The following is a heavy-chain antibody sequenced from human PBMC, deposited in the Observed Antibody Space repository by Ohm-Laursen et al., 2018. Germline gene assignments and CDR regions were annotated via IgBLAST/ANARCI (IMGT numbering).Heavy chain of an antibody. CDR2: INHSGST. Sequence: TLSLTCAVYGGSFSGYYWSWIRQPPGKGLEWIGEINHSGSTNYNPSLKSRVTISVDTSKNQFSLKLSSVTAADTAVYYCARHYRAVAGTLGYYYGMDVWGQGTTVTVSS. V-gene: IGHV4-34*01. CDR3: ARHYRAVAGTLGYYYGMDV. CDR1: GGSFSGYY. D-gene: IGHD6-19*01. J-gene: IGHJ6*02.